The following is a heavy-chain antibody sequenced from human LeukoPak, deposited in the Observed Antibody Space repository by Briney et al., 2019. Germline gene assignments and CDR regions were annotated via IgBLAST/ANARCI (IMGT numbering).Heavy chain of an antibody. J-gene: IGHJ4*02. V-gene: IGHV4-39*01. CDR2: IYYSGNT. CDR3: ARYSSSWYFDY. CDR1: GGSISSSSYY. Sequence: SETLSLTCTVSGGSISSSSYYWGWIRQPPGKGLEWIGSIYYSGNTYYNPSLNSRVTMSVDTSKKQFSLKLSSVTAADTAVYYCARYSSSWYFDYWGQGTLVTVSS. D-gene: IGHD6-13*01.